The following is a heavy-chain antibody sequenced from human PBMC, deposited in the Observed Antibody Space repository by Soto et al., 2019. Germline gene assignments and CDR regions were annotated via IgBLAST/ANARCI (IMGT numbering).Heavy chain of an antibody. D-gene: IGHD4-17*01. J-gene: IGHJ6*04. V-gene: IGHV3-23*01. Sequence: EVQLLESGGGLVQPGGSLRLSCAASGFTFGTYAMNWLRQAPGRGLECVSFISGSGRATYYADSVKGRFTVSRDNSKNTMYLKMTSLRAEDKALYSCAKFRGPSDSYGHVDVWGKWTTVTVSS. CDR2: ISGSGRAT. CDR1: GFTFGTYA. CDR3: AKFRGPSDSYGHVDV.